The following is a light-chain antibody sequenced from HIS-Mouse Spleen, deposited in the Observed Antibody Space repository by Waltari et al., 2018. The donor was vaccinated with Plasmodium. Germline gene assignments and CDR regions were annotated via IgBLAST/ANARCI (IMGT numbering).Light chain of an antibody. Sequence: QSVLTQPPSVSAAPGQKVTISCSGSSSNIGHNYVSWSQQLPGTAPKLLIYDNNKRPSGIPDRFSGSKSGTSATLGITGLQTGDEADYYCGTWDSSLSAGEVFGGGTKLTVL. CDR1: SSNIGHNY. V-gene: IGLV1-51*01. J-gene: IGLJ2*01. CDR2: DNN. CDR3: GTWDSSLSAGEV.